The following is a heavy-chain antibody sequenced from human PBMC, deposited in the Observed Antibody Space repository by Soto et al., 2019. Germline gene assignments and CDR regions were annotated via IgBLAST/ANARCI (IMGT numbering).Heavy chain of an antibody. CDR3: AGTTSLQWYYMDG. D-gene: IGHD1-7*01. Sequence: PSQTLSLTCAISGDSVSSNSAAWNWIRQSPSRGLEWLGRTYYRSRWYNDYAVSVKSRITVNPDTSKNQFSLHLNSVTPEDTAVYYGAGTTSLQWYYMDGWGKGTTVTVSS. CDR2: TYYRSRWYN. CDR1: GDSVSSNSAA. J-gene: IGHJ6*03. V-gene: IGHV6-1*01.